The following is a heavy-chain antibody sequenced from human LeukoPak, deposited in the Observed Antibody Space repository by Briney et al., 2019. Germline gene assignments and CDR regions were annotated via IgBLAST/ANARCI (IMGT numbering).Heavy chain of an antibody. D-gene: IGHD3-3*01. CDR1: GFTFSSYA. CDR3: ARGQRAHVEWSYYMDV. J-gene: IGHJ6*03. V-gene: IGHV3-30*04. CDR2: ISYDGSHK. Sequence: GGSLRLSCAASGFTFSSYAIHWVRQAPGKGLEWVAVISYDGSHKNYADSVRDRFTISRDNTKNTLYLQMNSLRPDDTAVYYCARGQRAHVEWSYYMDVWGKGTTVTVSS.